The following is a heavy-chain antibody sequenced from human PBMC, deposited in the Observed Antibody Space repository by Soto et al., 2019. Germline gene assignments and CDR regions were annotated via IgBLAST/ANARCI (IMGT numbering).Heavy chain of an antibody. CDR3: ARERSGWGAFDI. D-gene: IGHD6-19*01. CDR1: GYTFTSYD. J-gene: IGHJ3*02. CDR2: MNPNSGNT. V-gene: IGHV1-8*01. Sequence: QVQLVQSGAEVKKPGASVKVSCKASGYTFTSYDINWVRQATGQGLEWMGWMNPNSGNTAYAQKFQGRVTMTRNTSNSTAYMELSSLRSEDTAVSSCARERSGWGAFDIWGQGTMVTVSS.